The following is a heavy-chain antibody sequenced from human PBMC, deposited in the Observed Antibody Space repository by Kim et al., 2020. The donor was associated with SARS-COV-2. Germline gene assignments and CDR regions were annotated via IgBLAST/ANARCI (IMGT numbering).Heavy chain of an antibody. CDR3: ARESGYYGSGSN. Sequence: GGSLRLSCAASGFTFSSYSMNWVHQAPGKGLEWVSSISSSSSYIYYADSVKGRFTISRDNAKNSLYLQMNSLRAEDTAVYYCARESGYYGSGSNWGQGTLVTVSS. CDR2: ISSSSSYI. V-gene: IGHV3-21*01. D-gene: IGHD3-10*01. J-gene: IGHJ4*02. CDR1: GFTFSSYS.